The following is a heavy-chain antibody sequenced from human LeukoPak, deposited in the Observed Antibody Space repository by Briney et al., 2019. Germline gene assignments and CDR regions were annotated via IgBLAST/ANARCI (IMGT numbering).Heavy chain of an antibody. V-gene: IGHV1-69*01. CDR2: IIPIFGTA. J-gene: IGHJ5*02. Sequence: SVKVSCKASGGTFSSYAISWVRQAPGQGLEWMGGIIPIFGTANYAQKFQGRVTITADESTSTAYMELSSLRSEDTAVYYCAGYYYDSSGYPPNWFDPWGQGTLVTVSS. CDR1: GGTFSSYA. D-gene: IGHD3-22*01. CDR3: AGYYYDSSGYPPNWFDP.